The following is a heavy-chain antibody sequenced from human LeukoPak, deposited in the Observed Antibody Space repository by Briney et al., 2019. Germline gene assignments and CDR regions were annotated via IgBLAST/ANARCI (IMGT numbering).Heavy chain of an antibody. V-gene: IGHV1-69*13. CDR3: ARDLLADIYTKDSYFYRAV. J-gene: IGHJ6*03. D-gene: IGHD3-3*02. Sequence: SVKVSCKVSGYTLTELSMHWVRQAPGKGLEWMGGIIPIFGTANYTQRFQGRITIIAGESTSTTYMELSSLKSEDTAVYYCARDLLADIYTKDSYFYRAVWGKGTTVTVSS. CDR2: IIPIFGTA. CDR1: GYTLTELS.